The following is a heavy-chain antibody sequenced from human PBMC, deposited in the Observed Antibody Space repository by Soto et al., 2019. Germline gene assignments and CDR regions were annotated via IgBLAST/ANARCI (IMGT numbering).Heavy chain of an antibody. D-gene: IGHD6-19*01. V-gene: IGHV3-23*01. CDR2: ISGSGGST. CDR3: AKDLIAVVWYGLNY. CDR1: GFTFSSYA. J-gene: IGHJ4*02. Sequence: EVQLLESGGGLVQPGGSLRLSCAASGFTFSSYAMRWVRQAPGKGLEWVSAISGSGGSTYYADSVKGRFTISRDNSKNTLYLQMNSLRAEDTDVYYCAKDLIAVVWYGLNYWGQGTLVTVSS.